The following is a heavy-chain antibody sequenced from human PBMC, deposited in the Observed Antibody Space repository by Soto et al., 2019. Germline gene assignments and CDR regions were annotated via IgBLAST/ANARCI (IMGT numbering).Heavy chain of an antibody. D-gene: IGHD6-6*01. CDR1: GDSITSSSHY. J-gene: IGHJ4*02. V-gene: IGHV4-39*01. CDR2: IYYDGNT. Sequence: PSETLSLTCTVSGDSITSSSHYWGWIRQPPGKGLESIANIYYDGNTYYNPSLKSRVTISLDTSKNQFSLRLNSVTAADTAVYYCVRFSIEPRLFMYPIHFWGLGTLVTGSS. CDR3: VRFSIEPRLFMYPIHF.